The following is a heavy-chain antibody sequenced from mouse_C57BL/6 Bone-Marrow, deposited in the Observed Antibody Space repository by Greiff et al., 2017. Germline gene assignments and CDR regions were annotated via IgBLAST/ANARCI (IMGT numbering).Heavy chain of an antibody. D-gene: IGHD3-2*02. V-gene: IGHV1-55*01. CDR1: GYTFTSHW. CDR3: ATSGPLDRSFDY. J-gene: IGHJ2*01. Sequence: QVQLQQPGAELVKPGASVKMSCKASGYTFTSHWITWVKQRPGQGLEWIGDIYPTGGRTNYNEKFKSKAILTVDTTSNTAYMQLSSLTSEDSAVFYCATSGPLDRSFDYWGQGTTLTVSP. CDR2: IYPTGGRT.